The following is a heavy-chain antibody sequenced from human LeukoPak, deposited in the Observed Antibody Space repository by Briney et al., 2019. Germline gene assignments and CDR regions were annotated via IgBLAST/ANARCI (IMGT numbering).Heavy chain of an antibody. J-gene: IGHJ4*02. CDR1: GFIFSNHF. V-gene: IGHV3-15*04. CDR2: IASKTDGGTT. Sequence: GGSLRLSCSTSGFIFSNHFMHWVRQAPGKGLEWVGRIASKTDGGTTDYAAPVKGRFTISRDDSKNTLFLQMNSLKTEDTAVYYCTTGIRGDCGQGTLVTVSS. CDR3: TTGIRGD.